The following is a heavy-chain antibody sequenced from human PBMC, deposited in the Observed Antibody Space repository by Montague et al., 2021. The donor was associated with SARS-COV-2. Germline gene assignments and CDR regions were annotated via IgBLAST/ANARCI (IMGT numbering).Heavy chain of an antibody. CDR2: IYWNGDK. D-gene: IGHD3-10*01. CDR3: AHRGMIRRLIFDY. V-gene: IGHV2-5*01. J-gene: IGHJ4*02. CDR1: GFSLRSDDEG. Sequence: PALVKPTQTLTLTCTFSGFSLRSDDEGVAWIRQSPGQALEWLAVIYWNGDKRYSPSLQRRLTITKDTSENQVVLTMTNMDPVDTATYYCAHRGMIRRLIFDYGGQGTLVNVSA.